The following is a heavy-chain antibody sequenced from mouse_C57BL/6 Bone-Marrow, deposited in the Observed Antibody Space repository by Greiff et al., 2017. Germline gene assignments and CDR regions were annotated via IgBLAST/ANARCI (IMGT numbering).Heavy chain of an antibody. CDR1: GYSFTGYY. CDR2: INPSTGGT. D-gene: IGHD5-1*01. Sequence: VQLQQSGPELVKPGASVKISCKASGYSFTGYYMNWVKQSPEKSLEWIGEINPSTGGTTYNQKFKAKATLTVDKSSSTAYMQLKSLTSEDSAVYYCARTYHFDYWGQGTTLTVSS. V-gene: IGHV1-42*01. J-gene: IGHJ2*01. CDR3: ARTYHFDY.